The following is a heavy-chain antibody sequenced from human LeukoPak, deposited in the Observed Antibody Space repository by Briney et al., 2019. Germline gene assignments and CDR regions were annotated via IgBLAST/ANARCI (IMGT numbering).Heavy chain of an antibody. CDR3: ARDNWGGAFDI. V-gene: IGHV3-30*04. CDR2: VLYNGSKK. D-gene: IGHD7-27*01. J-gene: IGHJ3*02. Sequence: GGSLGLSCAASGFTFSRYTMHWVRQAPGKGLEWVAVVLYNGSKKNNADSVKGRFTISRDNSKNMLYLQMNSLRAEDTALYYCARDNWGGAFDIWGQGTMVTVSS. CDR1: GFTFSRYT.